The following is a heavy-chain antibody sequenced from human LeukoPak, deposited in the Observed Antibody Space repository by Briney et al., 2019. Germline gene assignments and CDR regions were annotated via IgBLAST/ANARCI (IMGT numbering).Heavy chain of an antibody. CDR3: AREPLPGGSLQLWLMAGTHFDY. Sequence: GGALRLSCAASGCTFSSYWMSWVRQAPGKGGEWVANIKQDGSEKYYVDSVKGRFTISRDNAKNSLYLQVNSLRAEDTAVSYCAREPLPGGSLQLWLMAGTHFDYWGQGTLVTVSS. J-gene: IGHJ4*02. CDR1: GCTFSSYW. D-gene: IGHD5-18*01. CDR2: IKQDGSEK. V-gene: IGHV3-7*01.